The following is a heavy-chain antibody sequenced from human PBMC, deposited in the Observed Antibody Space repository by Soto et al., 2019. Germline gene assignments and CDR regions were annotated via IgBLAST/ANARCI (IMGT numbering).Heavy chain of an antibody. CDR2: MNPNSGNT. J-gene: IGHJ4*02. CDR3: ASRASFTYYDFWSGYFETFDY. Sequence: SVKVSCKASGYTFTRYDMNWVRQATGQGLEGMGWMNPNSGNTGYAQKFQGRVTMTRNTSISTAYIELSSLRSEDTAVYYCASRASFTYYDFWSGYFETFDYWGQGTLVTVSS. D-gene: IGHD3-3*01. CDR1: GYTFTRYD. V-gene: IGHV1-8*01.